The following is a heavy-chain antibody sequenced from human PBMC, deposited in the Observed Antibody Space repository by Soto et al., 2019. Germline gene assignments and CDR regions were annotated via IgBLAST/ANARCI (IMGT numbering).Heavy chain of an antibody. CDR2: IIPIFGTA. Sequence: SVKVSCKASGGTFSSYAISWVRQAPGQGLEWMGWIIPIFGTANYAQKFQGRVTITADESTSTAYMELSSLRSEETAVYYCARDLRVHPLRDGYNVYYYYGMDVWGQGTTVTVSS. CDR1: GGTFSSYA. D-gene: IGHD5-12*01. J-gene: IGHJ6*02. V-gene: IGHV1-69*13. CDR3: ARDLRVHPLRDGYNVYYYYGMDV.